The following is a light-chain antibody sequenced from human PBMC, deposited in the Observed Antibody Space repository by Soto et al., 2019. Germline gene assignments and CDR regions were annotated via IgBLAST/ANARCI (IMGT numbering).Light chain of an antibody. CDR3: QQFANLPLP. V-gene: IGKV1-33*01. CDR2: DAS. J-gene: IGKJ3*01. Sequence: DIQMTQSPSSLSASVGDRVTITCQASDDISNYLNWYQQKPGKAPKVLIYDASHLESGVPSRFSGGGSGKDFIFTISSLQAEDIATYYCQQFANLPLPSGPGTKGDIK. CDR1: DDISNY.